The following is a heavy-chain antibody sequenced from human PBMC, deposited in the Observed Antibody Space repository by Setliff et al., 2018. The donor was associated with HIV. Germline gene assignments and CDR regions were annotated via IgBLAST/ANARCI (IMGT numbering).Heavy chain of an antibody. V-gene: IGHV4-39*01. CDR1: GGSISSSSYY. Sequence: PSETLSLTCTVSGGSISSSSYYWGWIRQPPGKGLEWIGSIYYSGSTYANPSLKSRVTISVDTSKNQFSLNLSSVTAADTAVYYCVGSTIAAAVYYYYYDMDVWGKGTTVTVSS. CDR3: VGSTIAAAVYYYYYDMDV. CDR2: IYYSGST. D-gene: IGHD6-13*01. J-gene: IGHJ6*03.